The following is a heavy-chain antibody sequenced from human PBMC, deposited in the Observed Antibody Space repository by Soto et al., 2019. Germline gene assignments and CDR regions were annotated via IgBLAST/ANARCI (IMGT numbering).Heavy chain of an antibody. J-gene: IGHJ4*02. D-gene: IGHD2-15*01. CDR2: INHSGST. Sequence: QVQLQQWGAGLLKPSETLSLTCAVYGGSFSGYYWSWIRQPPGKGLEWIGEINHSGSTNYNPSLKSRVTISVDTSKNQFSLKLSSVTAADTAVYYCARGNIIAAAGTGSKDIVVVVAATTDQRPCNHFDYWGQGTLVTVSS. V-gene: IGHV4-34*01. CDR3: ARGNIIAAAGTGSKDIVVVVAATTDQRPCNHFDY. CDR1: GGSFSGYY.